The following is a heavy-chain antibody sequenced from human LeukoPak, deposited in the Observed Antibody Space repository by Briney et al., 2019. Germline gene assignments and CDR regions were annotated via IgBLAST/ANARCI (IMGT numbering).Heavy chain of an antibody. D-gene: IGHD3-10*01. CDR1: GFTFRSYW. CDR3: ARGSPNRGYFDY. V-gene: IGHV3-7*02. CDR2: IKEDGSEK. J-gene: IGHJ4*02. Sequence: PGGSLRLSCAASGFTFRSYWMSWVRQAPGKGLEWVANIKEDGSEKYYVDSVKGRFTISRDNAKNSLYLQMNSLRAEDTAVYYCARGSPNRGYFDYWGQGTLVTVSS.